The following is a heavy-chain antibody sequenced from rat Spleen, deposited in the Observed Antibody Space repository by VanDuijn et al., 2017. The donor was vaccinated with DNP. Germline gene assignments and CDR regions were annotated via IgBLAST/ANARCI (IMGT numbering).Heavy chain of an antibody. CDR3: ARWDYDGWFAY. CDR1: GFSLTSYH. J-gene: IGHJ3*01. V-gene: IGHV2-27*01. D-gene: IGHD1-12*02. Sequence: QVQLKESGPGLVQPSQTLSLTCTVSGFSLTSYHVHWVRQPPGQGLDWMGRIQSGGSTDYTSALKSRLSISRDTSKSQVFLKMNSVQTEDTAMYFCARWDYDGWFAYWGQGTLVTVSS. CDR2: IQSGGST.